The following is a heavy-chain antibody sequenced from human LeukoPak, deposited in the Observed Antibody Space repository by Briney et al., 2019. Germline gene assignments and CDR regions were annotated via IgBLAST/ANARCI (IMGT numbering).Heavy chain of an antibody. CDR3: ARTKYDFWSGYYYYGIDV. CDR2: INHSGST. CDR1: GGSFSGYC. J-gene: IGHJ6*02. V-gene: IGHV4-34*01. Sequence: PSETLSLTCAVYGGSFSGYCWSWIRQPPGKGLEWIGEINHSGSTNYNPSLKSRVTISVDTSKNQFSLKLSSVTAADTAVYYCARTKYDFWSGYYYYGIDVWGQGTTVTVSS. D-gene: IGHD3-3*01.